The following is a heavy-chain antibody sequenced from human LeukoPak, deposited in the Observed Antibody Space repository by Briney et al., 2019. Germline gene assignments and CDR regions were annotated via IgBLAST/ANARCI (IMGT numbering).Heavy chain of an antibody. J-gene: IGHJ4*02. CDR1: GFTFSNAW. CDR2: IKSKTDGGTT. D-gene: IGHD1-26*01. CDR3: TTDGRWELLMDY. Sequence: GGSIRLSCAASGFTFSNAWMSWVRQAPGKGLEWVGRIKSKTDGGTTDYAAPVKGRFTISRDDSKNTLYLQMDSLKTEDTAVYYCTTDGRWELLMDYWGQGTLVTVSS. V-gene: IGHV3-15*01.